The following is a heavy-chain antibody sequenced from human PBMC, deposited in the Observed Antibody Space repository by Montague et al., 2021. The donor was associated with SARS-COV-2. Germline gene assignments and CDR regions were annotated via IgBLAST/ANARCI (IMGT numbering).Heavy chain of an antibody. CDR1: GFTFSSYS. CDR2: ISTSSSTI. V-gene: IGHV3-48*02. Sequence: SLRLSCAASGFTFSSYSMHWVRQAPGKGLEWVSFISTSSSTIYYADSVKGRFTISRDNAKNSLYLQMNSLRDEDTAVYYCAGDGGTITIFGVLSMLRYFDYWGQGTLVTVSS. J-gene: IGHJ4*02. D-gene: IGHD3-3*01. CDR3: AGDGGTITIFGVLSMLRYFDY.